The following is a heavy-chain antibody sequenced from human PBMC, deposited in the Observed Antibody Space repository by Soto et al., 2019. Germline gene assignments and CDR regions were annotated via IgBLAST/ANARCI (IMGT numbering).Heavy chain of an antibody. V-gene: IGHV1-3*01. CDR3: ARDGPLRYFDWLLSP. CDR1: GYTFTSYA. CDR2: INAGNGNT. Sequence: AASVKVSCKASGYTFTSYAMHWVRQAPGQRLEWMGWINAGNGNTKYSQKFQGRVTITRDTSASTAYMELSSLRSEDMAVYYCARDGPLRYFDWLLSPWGQGTLVTVSS. D-gene: IGHD3-9*01. J-gene: IGHJ5*02.